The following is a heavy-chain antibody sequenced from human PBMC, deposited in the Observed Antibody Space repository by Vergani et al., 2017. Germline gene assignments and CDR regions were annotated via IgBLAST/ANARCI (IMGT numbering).Heavy chain of an antibody. CDR1: GGSISSGGYS. J-gene: IGHJ6*02. CDR3: ARGLFTMVRGVPRYGMDV. D-gene: IGHD3-10*01. CDR2: IYHSGST. V-gene: IGHV4-30-2*01. Sequence: QLQLQESGSGLVKPSQTLSLTCAVSGGSISSGGYSWSWIRQPPGKGLEWIGYIYHSGSTYYNPSLKSRVTISVDRSKNQFSLKLSSVTAADTAVYYCARGLFTMVRGVPRYGMDVWGQGTTVIVSS.